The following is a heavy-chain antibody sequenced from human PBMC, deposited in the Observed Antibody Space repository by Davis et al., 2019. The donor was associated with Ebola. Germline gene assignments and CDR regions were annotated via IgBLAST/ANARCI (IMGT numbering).Heavy chain of an antibody. CDR1: GYAFTGYY. V-gene: IGHV1-2*06. CDR3: AREDWVIGVDF. Sequence: AASVKVSCKTSGYAFTGYYIHWVRQAPGHGLEWMGRINPSIGGTQSAQIFQGRVTMTRETSITTVFMTLTSLTSDDTAVYYCAREDWVIGVDFWGQGTLVTVSS. J-gene: IGHJ4*02. CDR2: INPSIGGT. D-gene: IGHD3-3*01.